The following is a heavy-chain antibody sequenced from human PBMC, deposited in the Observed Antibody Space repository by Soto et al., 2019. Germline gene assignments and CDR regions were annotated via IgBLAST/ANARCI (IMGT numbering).Heavy chain of an antibody. CDR3: TRGPPRVQWFDP. CDR1: GGAVSSGTYY. J-gene: IGHJ5*02. Sequence: SETLSLTCTVSGGAVSSGTYYWSWIRQPPGKGLEWIGHIYFTGSTNYNPSLKSRVTMSLDTSRNQFSLELSSVTAADTAVYYCTRGPPRVQWFDPWGLGTLVTVSS. CDR2: IYFTGST. V-gene: IGHV4-61*01.